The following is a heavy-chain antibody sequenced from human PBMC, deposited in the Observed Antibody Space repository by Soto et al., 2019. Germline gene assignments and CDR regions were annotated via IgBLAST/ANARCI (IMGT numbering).Heavy chain of an antibody. J-gene: IGHJ6*02. D-gene: IGHD3-9*01. Sequence: WEALKISSKGSGYSFTRYWISWVRQMPGKGLEWMGRIDPSEYYTNYSTSFQGHVTIPADKSISTAYLQWSSLKASDTAMYYCATILYYDILTGYPAPYYYYGMDVWGQGTTVTVSS. CDR2: IDPSEYYT. CDR1: GYSFTRYW. V-gene: IGHV5-10-1*01. CDR3: ATILYYDILTGYPAPYYYYGMDV.